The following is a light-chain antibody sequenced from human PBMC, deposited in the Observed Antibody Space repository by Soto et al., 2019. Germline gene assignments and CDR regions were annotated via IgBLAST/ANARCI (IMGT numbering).Light chain of an antibody. J-gene: IGLJ1*01. Sequence: QSVLTQPASVSGSPGQSITISCTGTSSDVGGRQYVSWYQQHPGKAPKLMIYEVSNRPSGVSNRFSATNSGNTASLTISGLQAEDEADYYCSSYTASSTFVFGSGTKVTV. CDR1: SSDVGGRQY. V-gene: IGLV2-14*01. CDR2: EVS. CDR3: SSYTASSTFV.